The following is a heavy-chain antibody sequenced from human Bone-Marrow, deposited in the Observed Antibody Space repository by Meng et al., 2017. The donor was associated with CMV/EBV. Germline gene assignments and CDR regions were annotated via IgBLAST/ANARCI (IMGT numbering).Heavy chain of an antibody. D-gene: IGHD2-2*02. CDR3: RKSYTDAFDI. CDR1: GFTFSDHY. V-gene: IGHV3-72*01. J-gene: IGHJ3*02. CDR2: TRNKANSYTT. Sequence: GGSLRLSCAASGFTFSDHYMDWVRQAPGKGLEWVGRTRNKANSYTTEYAASVKGRFTISRDDSKNTLYLQMNSLKTEDTAVYYCRKSYTDAFDIWGQGTMVTV.